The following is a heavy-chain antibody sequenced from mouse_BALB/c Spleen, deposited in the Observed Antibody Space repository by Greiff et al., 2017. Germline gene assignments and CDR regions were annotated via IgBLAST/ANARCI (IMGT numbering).Heavy chain of an antibody. CDR1: GYTFTSYW. J-gene: IGHJ3*01. Sequence: QVQLQQSGAELARPGASVKLSCKASGYTFTSYWMHWVKQRPGQGLEWIGNIYPGSGSTNYDEKFKSKATLTVDTSSSTAYMQLSSLTSEDSAVYYCTRLGSPFAYWGQGTLVTVSA. V-gene: IGHV1-55*01. CDR2: IYPGSGST. CDR3: TRLGSPFAY.